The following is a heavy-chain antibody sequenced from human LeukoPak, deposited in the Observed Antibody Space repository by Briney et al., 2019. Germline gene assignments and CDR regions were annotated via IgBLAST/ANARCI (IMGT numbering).Heavy chain of an antibody. D-gene: IGHD1-26*01. V-gene: IGHV3-7*03. CDR3: ARDSPEVGIDY. J-gene: IGHJ4*02. Sequence: GGSLRLSCGASGFSFSASWMSWVRQSPEKGLEGVANIKRDGSGKYYLDSVKGRFTISRDNAKNSLYLEMNSLRVEDTARYYCARDSPEVGIDYWGQGTLVSVSS. CDR1: GFSFSASW. CDR2: IKRDGSGK.